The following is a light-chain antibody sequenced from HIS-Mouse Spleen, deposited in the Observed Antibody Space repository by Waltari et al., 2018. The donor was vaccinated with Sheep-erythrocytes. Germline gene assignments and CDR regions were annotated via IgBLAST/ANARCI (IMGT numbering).Light chain of an antibody. CDR2: DAS. Sequence: EIVLTQSPATLSLSPGERATLSCRASQSVSSYLAWYQQKPGQAPRLIIYDASNGATGIPARFSGSESGIDFTLTISSLEPEDFAVYYCQQRSNWPPITFGQGTRREIK. CDR1: QSVSSY. V-gene: IGKV3-11*01. CDR3: QQRSNWPPIT. J-gene: IGKJ5*01.